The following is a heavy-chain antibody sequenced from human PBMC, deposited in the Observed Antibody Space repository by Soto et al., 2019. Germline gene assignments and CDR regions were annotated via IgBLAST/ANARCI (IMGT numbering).Heavy chain of an antibody. CDR1: GGSISSYY. CDR2: IYTSGST. CDR3: ATTTNVYYYYGMDV. D-gene: IGHD1-1*01. Sequence: QVQLQESGPGLVKPSETLSLTCTVSGGSISSYYWSWIRQPAGKGLEWIGRIYTSGSTNYNPSLKSRVAMSVDTSKNQFSLKLSSVNAADTAVYYCATTTNVYYYYGMDVWGQGTTVTVSS. V-gene: IGHV4-4*07. J-gene: IGHJ6*02.